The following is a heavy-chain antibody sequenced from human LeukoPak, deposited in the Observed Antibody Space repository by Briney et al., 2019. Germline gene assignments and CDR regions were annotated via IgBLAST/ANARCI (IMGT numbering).Heavy chain of an antibody. CDR1: GGSFSGYY. J-gene: IGHJ4*02. CDR3: ARVEGIYDILTGYYY. CDR2: INHSGST. Sequence: SETLSLTCAVYGGSFSGYYWSWIRQPPGKGLEWNGEINHSGSTNYNPSLKSRVTISVDTSKNQFSLKLSSVTAADTAVYYCARVEGIYDILTGYYYWGQGTLVTVSS. V-gene: IGHV4-34*01. D-gene: IGHD3-9*01.